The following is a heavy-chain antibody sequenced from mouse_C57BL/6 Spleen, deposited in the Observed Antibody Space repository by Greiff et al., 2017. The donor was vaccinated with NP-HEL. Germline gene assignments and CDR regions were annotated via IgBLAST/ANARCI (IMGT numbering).Heavy chain of an antibody. J-gene: IGHJ2*01. CDR1: GYTFTDYE. D-gene: IGHD2-5*01. CDR3: TREGYYSNYFDY. Sequence: QVQLQQSGAELVRPGASVTLSCKASGYTFTDYEMHWVKQTPVHGLEWIGAIDPETGGTAYNQKFKGKAILTADKSSSTAYMELRSLTSEDSAVYYCTREGYYSNYFDYWGQGTTLTVSS. V-gene: IGHV1-15*01. CDR2: IDPETGGT.